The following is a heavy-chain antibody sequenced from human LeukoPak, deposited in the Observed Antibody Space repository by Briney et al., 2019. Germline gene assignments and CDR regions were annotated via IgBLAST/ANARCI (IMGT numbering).Heavy chain of an antibody. Sequence: SETLSLTCTVSGYSFSSGYYWGWIREPPGKGPESIGSIYHSGRTYYNPSLKSRVTISVDTSKNQFSLKLSSVTAADTAVYYCARRSGTYHAFDIWGQGTMVTVSS. V-gene: IGHV4-38-2*02. J-gene: IGHJ3*02. D-gene: IGHD1-26*01. CDR1: GYSFSSGYY. CDR2: IYHSGRT. CDR3: ARRSGTYHAFDI.